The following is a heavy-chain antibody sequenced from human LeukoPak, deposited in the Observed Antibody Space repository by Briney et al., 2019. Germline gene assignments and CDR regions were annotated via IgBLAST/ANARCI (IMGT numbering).Heavy chain of an antibody. CDR2: IYSGGST. Sequence: GGSLRLSCAASGFTVSSIYRSWVRQGPGKGLEWVSVIYSGGSTYYADSVKGRFTISRDNSKNTLYLQMNSLRAEDTAVYYCARDKSFDCWGQGTQVTVSS. CDR1: GFTVSSIY. J-gene: IGHJ4*02. CDR3: ARDKSFDC. V-gene: IGHV3-66*01.